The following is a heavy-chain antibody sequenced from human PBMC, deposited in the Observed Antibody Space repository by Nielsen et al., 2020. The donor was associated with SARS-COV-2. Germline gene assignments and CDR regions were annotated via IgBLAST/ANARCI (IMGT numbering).Heavy chain of an antibody. Sequence: ASVKVSCKASGGTFTSYGISWVRQAPGQGLEWMGWINTNTGNPTYAQGFTGRFVFSLDTSVSTAYLQISSLKAEDTAVYYCAVLYGVYYYYYGMDVWGQGTTVTVSS. CDR1: GGTFTSYG. D-gene: IGHD3-3*01. CDR2: INTNTGNP. V-gene: IGHV7-4-1*02. CDR3: AVLYGVYYYYYGMDV. J-gene: IGHJ6*02.